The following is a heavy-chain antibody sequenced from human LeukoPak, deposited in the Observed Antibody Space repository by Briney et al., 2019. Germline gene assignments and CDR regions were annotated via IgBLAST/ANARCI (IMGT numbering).Heavy chain of an antibody. Sequence: GGSLRLSCAASGFTFSSYAMSWVRQAPGKGLEWVSSISSSSSYIYYADSVKGRFTISRDNAKNSLYLQMNSLRAEDTAVYYCARRYSSSGFDPWGQGTLVTVSS. V-gene: IGHV3-21*01. CDR3: ARRYSSSGFDP. CDR2: ISSSSSYI. CDR1: GFTFSSYA. D-gene: IGHD6-13*01. J-gene: IGHJ5*02.